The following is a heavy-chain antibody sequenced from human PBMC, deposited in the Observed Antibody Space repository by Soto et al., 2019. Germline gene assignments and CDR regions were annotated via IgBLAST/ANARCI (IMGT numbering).Heavy chain of an antibody. CDR1: GYTFTSYG. J-gene: IGHJ4*02. Sequence: QVQLVQSGAEVKKPGASVKVSCKASGYTFTSYGISWVRQAPGQGLEWMGWISAYNGNTNYAQKLQGRVTMTTDKSTSTAYMELRSLRSDDTAVYYCARVLDYYDSSGYYYGGDYWGQGTLVTVSS. D-gene: IGHD3-22*01. CDR2: ISAYNGNT. V-gene: IGHV1-18*01. CDR3: ARVLDYYDSSGYYYGGDY.